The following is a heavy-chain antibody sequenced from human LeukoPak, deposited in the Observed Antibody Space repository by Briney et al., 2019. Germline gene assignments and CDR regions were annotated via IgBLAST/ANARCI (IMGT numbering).Heavy chain of an antibody. CDR2: INHSGST. J-gene: IGHJ3*01. V-gene: IGHV4-4*02. CDR1: GGSISSSNW. Sequence: SGTLSLTCAVSGGSISSSNWWSWVRQPPGKGLEWIGEINHSGSTNYNPSLKSPVTISVDTSKSQFSLNLNSVTAADTAVYYCARFGISDAFDVWGQGTMVIVSS. D-gene: IGHD1-14*01. CDR3: ARFGISDAFDV.